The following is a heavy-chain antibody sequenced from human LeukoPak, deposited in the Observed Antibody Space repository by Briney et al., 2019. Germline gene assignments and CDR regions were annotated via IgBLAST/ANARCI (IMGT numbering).Heavy chain of an antibody. CDR1: GFTFDDYA. J-gene: IGHJ4*02. Sequence: GGSLRLSCAASGFTFDDYAMHWVRQAPGKGLEWVSGINWNSGSIGYADSVKGRFTISRDNAKNYLYLQMNSLRAEDTALYYCAKDTGYYYDSSGYFPYWGQGTLVTVSS. CDR3: AKDTGYYYDSSGYFPY. CDR2: INWNSGSI. D-gene: IGHD3-22*01. V-gene: IGHV3-9*01.